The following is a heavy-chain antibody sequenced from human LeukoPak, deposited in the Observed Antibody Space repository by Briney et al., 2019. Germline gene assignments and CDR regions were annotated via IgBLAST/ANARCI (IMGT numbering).Heavy chain of an antibody. V-gene: IGHV4-4*07. J-gene: IGHJ5*02. D-gene: IGHD3-9*01. CDR2: IYTSGST. Sequence: SETLSLTCTVSGGSISNYYWSWIRQPAGKGLEWIGRIYTSGSTNYNPSLKSRVTMSVDTSKNQFSLKLSSVTAADTAVYYCARDSRGIFYNWFDPWGQGTLVTVSS. CDR1: GGSISNYY. CDR3: ARDSRGIFYNWFDP.